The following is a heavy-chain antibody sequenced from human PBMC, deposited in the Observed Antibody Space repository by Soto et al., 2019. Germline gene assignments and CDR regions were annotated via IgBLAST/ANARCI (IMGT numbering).Heavy chain of an antibody. CDR1: GGSFSGYY. Sequence: KTSETLSLTCAVYGGSFSGYYWSWIRQPPGKGLEWIGEINHSGSTNYNPSLKSRVTISVDTSKNQFPLKLSSVTAADTAVYYCARAAHSGSWYNWFDPWGQGTLVTVSS. J-gene: IGHJ5*02. D-gene: IGHD6-13*01. CDR3: ARAAHSGSWYNWFDP. CDR2: INHSGST. V-gene: IGHV4-34*01.